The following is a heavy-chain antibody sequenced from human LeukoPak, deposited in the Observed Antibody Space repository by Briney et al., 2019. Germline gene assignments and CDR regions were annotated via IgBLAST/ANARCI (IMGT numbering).Heavy chain of an antibody. CDR3: AGGYSYGYSWFDP. D-gene: IGHD5-18*01. Sequence: KAGGSLRLSCAASGFTFSSYSMNWVRQAPGKGLEWVSSISSSSSCIYYADSVKGRFTISRDNAKNSLYLQMNSLRAEDTAVYYCAGGYSYGYSWFDPWGQGTLVTVSS. J-gene: IGHJ5*02. CDR1: GFTFSSYS. CDR2: ISSSSSCI. V-gene: IGHV3-21*01.